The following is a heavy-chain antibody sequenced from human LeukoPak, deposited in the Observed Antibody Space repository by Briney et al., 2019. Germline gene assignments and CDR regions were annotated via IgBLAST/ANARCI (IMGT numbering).Heavy chain of an antibody. Sequence: ASVKVSCKASGYTFTGYYMHWVRQAPGQGLEWMGWINPNSGGTNYAQKFQGRVTMTRDTSISTAYMELSRLRSDDTAVYYCARGMVYAKYRYYYYGMDVWGQGTTVTVSS. V-gene: IGHV1-2*02. J-gene: IGHJ6*02. CDR1: GYTFTGYY. CDR3: ARGMVYAKYRYYYYGMDV. D-gene: IGHD2-8*01. CDR2: INPNSGGT.